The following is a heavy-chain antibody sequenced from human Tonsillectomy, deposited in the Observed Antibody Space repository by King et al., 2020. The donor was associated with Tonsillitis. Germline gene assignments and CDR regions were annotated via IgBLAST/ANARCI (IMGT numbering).Heavy chain of an antibody. CDR2: ISGSGGST. CDR1: GFTFSSYA. D-gene: IGHD3-10*01. V-gene: IGHV3-23*04. CDR3: AKLFIGYLWFQGYFDL. Sequence: VQLVESGGGLVQPGGSLRLSCAASGFTFSSYAMSWVRQAPGKGLEWVSTISGSGGSTYYADSVKGRFTISRDNSKNPLYLQMNSLRAEDTAVYYCAKLFIGYLWFQGYFDLWGRGTLVTVSS. J-gene: IGHJ2*01.